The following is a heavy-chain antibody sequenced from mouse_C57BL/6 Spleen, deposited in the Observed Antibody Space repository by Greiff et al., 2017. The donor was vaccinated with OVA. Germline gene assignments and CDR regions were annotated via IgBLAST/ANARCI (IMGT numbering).Heavy chain of an antibody. V-gene: IGHV2-6*01. CDR3: ARSTMVPLYAMDY. J-gene: IGHJ4*01. CDR1: GFSLTSYG. D-gene: IGHD2-2*01. Sequence: VKLMESGPGLVAPSQSLSITCTVSGFSLTSYGVDWVRQSPGKGLEWLGVIWGVGSTNYNSALKSRLSISKDNSKSQVFLKMNSLQTDDTAMYYCARSTMVPLYAMDYWGQGTSVTVSS. CDR2: IWGVGST.